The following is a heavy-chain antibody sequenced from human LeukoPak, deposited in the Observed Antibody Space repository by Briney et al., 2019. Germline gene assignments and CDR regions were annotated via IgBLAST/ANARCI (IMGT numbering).Heavy chain of an antibody. V-gene: IGHV4-39*01. Sequence: PSETLSLTCTVSGGSISSSSYYWGWIRQPPGKGLEWIGSIYYRGDTYYNPSLKSRFTITEDTSKNQFSLKLRYVIAADTALYYCARYGYGDPLFGHWGQGTLVTVSS. D-gene: IGHD4-17*01. CDR2: IYYRGDT. J-gene: IGHJ4*02. CDR1: GGSISSSSYY. CDR3: ARYGYGDPLFGH.